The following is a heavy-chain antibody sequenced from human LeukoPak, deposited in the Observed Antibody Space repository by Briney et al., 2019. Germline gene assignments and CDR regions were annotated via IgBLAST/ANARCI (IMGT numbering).Heavy chain of an antibody. Sequence: ASVKVSCKASSYTFTRYGISWVRQAPGQGLECMGIINPSGGSTSYAQKFQGRVTMTRDMSTSTVYMELSSLRSEDTAVYYCARGGVGATTYVWFDPWGQGTLVTVSS. J-gene: IGHJ5*02. CDR2: INPSGGST. D-gene: IGHD1-26*01. CDR3: ARGGVGATTYVWFDP. V-gene: IGHV1-46*01. CDR1: SYTFTRYG.